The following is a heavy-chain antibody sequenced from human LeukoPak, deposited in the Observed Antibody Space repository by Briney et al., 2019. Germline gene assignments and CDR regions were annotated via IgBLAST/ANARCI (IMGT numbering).Heavy chain of an antibody. V-gene: IGHV3-7*01. Sequence: GGFLRLSCAASGFTFSNYWMTWVRQAPGKGLEWVANIKQDGSEKYYLDSVRGRFAISRDNAKNSLYLQMNSLRVEDTAAYYCAREISSWYRTEGRFDPWGQGTLVTVSS. CDR2: IKQDGSEK. J-gene: IGHJ5*02. CDR1: GFTFSNYW. CDR3: AREISSWYRTEGRFDP. D-gene: IGHD6-13*01.